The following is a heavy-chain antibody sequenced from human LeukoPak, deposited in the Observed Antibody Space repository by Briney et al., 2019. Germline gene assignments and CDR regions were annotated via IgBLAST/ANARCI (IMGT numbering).Heavy chain of an antibody. D-gene: IGHD1-26*01. CDR3: AKDCRWEGSPGVGFDP. CDR1: GFSFSNYW. V-gene: IGHV3-74*03. Sequence: GGSLRLSCVASGFSFSNYWMHWVRQTPGKGLLWVSRISGDGSSSKYADSLKGRFTISRDNAKNTLYLQMNSLRVDDTAVYFCAKDCRWEGSPGVGFDPWGQGTLVTVSS. CDR2: ISGDGSSS. J-gene: IGHJ5*02.